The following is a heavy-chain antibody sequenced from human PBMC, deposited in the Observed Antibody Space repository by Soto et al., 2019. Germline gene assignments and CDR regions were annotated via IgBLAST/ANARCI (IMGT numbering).Heavy chain of an antibody. V-gene: IGHV4-30-4*01. CDR2: IYYSGST. CDR1: GGSISSGDYY. D-gene: IGHD5-12*01. Sequence: SQTLSLTCTVSGGSISSGDYYWSWIRQPPGKGLEWIGYIYYSGSTYYNPSLKSRVTISVDTSKNQFSLKLSSVTAADTAVYYCARTRNIVATIYQPEFGYYYGMDVWGQGTTVTVSS. CDR3: ARTRNIVATIYQPEFGYYYGMDV. J-gene: IGHJ6*02.